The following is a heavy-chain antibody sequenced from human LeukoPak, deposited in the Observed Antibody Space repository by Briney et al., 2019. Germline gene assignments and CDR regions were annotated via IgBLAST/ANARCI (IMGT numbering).Heavy chain of an antibody. V-gene: IGHV3-21*01. CDR1: GFTFSTYS. CDR3: AELGITMIGGV. J-gene: IGHJ6*04. D-gene: IGHD3-10*02. Sequence: GGSLRLSCVDSGFTFSTYSMNWVRQAPGKGLEWVSSISSSSYIYYGDSVKGRFTISRDNAKNSLYLQMNSLRAEDTAVYYCAELGITMIGGVWGKGTTVTISS. CDR2: ISSSSYI.